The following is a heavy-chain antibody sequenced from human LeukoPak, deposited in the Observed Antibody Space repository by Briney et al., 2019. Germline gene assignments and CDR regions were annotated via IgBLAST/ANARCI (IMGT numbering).Heavy chain of an antibody. Sequence: PGGSLRLSCAASGFTFSSYSMNWVRQAPGKGLEWVSSISSSSSYIYYADSVKGRFTISRDNAKNSLYLQMNSLRAEDTAVYYCARAPYYYDSSGYYYYYYYMDVWGKGTTVTISS. V-gene: IGHV3-21*01. D-gene: IGHD3-22*01. CDR3: ARAPYYYDSSGYYYYYYYMDV. CDR2: ISSSSSYI. CDR1: GFTFSSYS. J-gene: IGHJ6*03.